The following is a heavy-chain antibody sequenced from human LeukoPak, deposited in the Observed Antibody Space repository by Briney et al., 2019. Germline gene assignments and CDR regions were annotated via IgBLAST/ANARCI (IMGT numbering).Heavy chain of an antibody. J-gene: IGHJ5*02. Sequence: SQTLSLTCTVSGGSISSGSYYWSWIRQPAGKGLEWIGRIYTSGSTNYNPSLKSRVTISVDTSKNQFSLKLSSVTAADTAVYYCARDYQSPTYDSVRVNWFDPWGQGTLVTVSS. CDR1: GGSISSGSYY. V-gene: IGHV4-61*02. CDR3: ARDYQSPTYDSVRVNWFDP. CDR2: IYTSGST. D-gene: IGHD3-9*01.